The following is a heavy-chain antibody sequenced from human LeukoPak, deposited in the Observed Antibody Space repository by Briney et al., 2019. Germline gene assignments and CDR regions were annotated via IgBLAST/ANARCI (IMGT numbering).Heavy chain of an antibody. CDR2: IGSDNKP. D-gene: IGHD3-10*02. J-gene: IGHJ6*02. V-gene: IGHV3-23*01. CDR1: GFTFSAYA. Sequence: PGGSLRLSCEASGFTFSAYAMTWVRQAPGKGLEWVSSIGSDNKPHYSESVKGRFAISRDNSKNTLFLQLHNLRVEDTALYYCARDLHYYVAMVVWGQGTTVTVSS. CDR3: ARDLHYYVAMVV.